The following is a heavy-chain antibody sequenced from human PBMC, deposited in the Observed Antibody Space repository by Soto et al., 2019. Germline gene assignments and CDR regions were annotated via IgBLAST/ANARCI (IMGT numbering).Heavy chain of an antibody. V-gene: IGHV3-33*01. CDR3: ATLLRGTETDY. D-gene: IGHD3-10*01. CDR1: GFTFSSYG. J-gene: IGHJ4*02. Sequence: PGGSLRLSCAASGFTFSSYGMHWVRQAPGKGLEWVAVIWYDGSNKYYADSVKGRFTISRDNSKNTLYLQMNSLRAEDTAVYYCATLLRGTETDYWGQGTLVTVSS. CDR2: IWYDGSNK.